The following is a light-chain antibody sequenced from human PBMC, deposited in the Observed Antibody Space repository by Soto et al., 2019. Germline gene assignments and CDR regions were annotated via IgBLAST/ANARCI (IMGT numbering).Light chain of an antibody. CDR3: QQYGISPET. J-gene: IGKJ1*01. CDR2: GAS. V-gene: IGKV3-20*01. CDR1: QSVSSSY. Sequence: EIVLTQSPGTLSLSPGERATLSCRASQSVSSSYLAWYQQKPGQAPRLLIYGASSSATGIPDRFSGSGSGTDFTLTISRLEPEDFAVYYCQQYGISPETFGQGTKVEIK.